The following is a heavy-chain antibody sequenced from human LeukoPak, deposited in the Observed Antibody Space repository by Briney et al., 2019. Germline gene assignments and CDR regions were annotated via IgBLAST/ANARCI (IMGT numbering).Heavy chain of an antibody. CDR2: IGAYNGGT. V-gene: IGHV1-18*04. D-gene: IGHD2-15*01. CDR3: TRDHCSGDNCPSFDY. J-gene: IGHJ4*02. CDR1: GYTFTSFG. Sequence: GASVKVSCKPSGYTFTSFGISWVRQAPGQGLEWMGWIGAYNGGTNYAQKFQGRVTVTTDTSTSTAYMDLRSLRSDDTAVYYCTRDHCSGDNCPSFDYWGQGTLVTVSS.